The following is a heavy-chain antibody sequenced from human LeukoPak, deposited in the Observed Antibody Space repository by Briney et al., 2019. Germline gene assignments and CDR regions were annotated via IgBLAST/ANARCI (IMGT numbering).Heavy chain of an antibody. Sequence: ASVKVSCKASGYTFTSYYMHWVRQAPGQGLEGMGIINPSGGSTSYAQKFQGRVTMTRDTSTSTVYMELSSLRSEDTAVYYCAREGVDIVAVEILFDYWGQGTLVTVSS. V-gene: IGHV1-46*01. CDR1: GYTFTSYY. J-gene: IGHJ4*02. D-gene: IGHD5-12*01. CDR3: AREGVDIVAVEILFDY. CDR2: INPSGGST.